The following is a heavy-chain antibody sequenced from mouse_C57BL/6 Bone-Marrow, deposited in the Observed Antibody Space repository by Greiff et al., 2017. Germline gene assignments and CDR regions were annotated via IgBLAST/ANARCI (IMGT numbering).Heavy chain of an antibody. CDR2: IYPSDCET. V-gene: IGHV1-61*01. Sequence: QVPLQQPGAELVRPGSSVKLSFKASGYTFTSYGLEWVKQRPGQGLEWIGNIYPSDCETHYNQKFKEKAILTVDKSSSTAYMQLSSLTSEDSAVYYCARGMSSWFAYWGQGTLGTVSA. CDR3: ARGMSSWFAY. CDR1: GYTFTSYG. J-gene: IGHJ3*01.